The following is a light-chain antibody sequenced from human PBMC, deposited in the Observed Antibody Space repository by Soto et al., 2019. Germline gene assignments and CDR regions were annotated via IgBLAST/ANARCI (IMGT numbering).Light chain of an antibody. V-gene: IGKV1-12*01. CDR1: QGISSR. CDR2: AAS. J-gene: IGKJ4*01. Sequence: DIQMTQSPSSVSASVGDRVTITCRASQGISSRLAWYQQKPGKAPNLLIYAASSLQSGVPSRFSGSGSKPDFTLTTGSLQPEDFAPYNGQHSNIFPPPFGGGTKVRSN. CDR3: QHSNIFPPP.